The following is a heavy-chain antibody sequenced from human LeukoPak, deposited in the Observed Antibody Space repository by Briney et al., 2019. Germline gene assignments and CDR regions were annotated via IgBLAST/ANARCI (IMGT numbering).Heavy chain of an antibody. V-gene: IGHV4-34*01. Sequence: SETLSLTCAVYGGSFSGYYWSWIRQPPGKGLEWIGEINHSGSTNYNPPLKSRVTISVDTSKNQFSPKLSSVTAADTAVYYCARGRFRIMTHWGQGTLVTVSS. CDR1: GGSFSGYY. CDR2: INHSGST. CDR3: ARGRFRIMTH. J-gene: IGHJ4*02. D-gene: IGHD3-16*01.